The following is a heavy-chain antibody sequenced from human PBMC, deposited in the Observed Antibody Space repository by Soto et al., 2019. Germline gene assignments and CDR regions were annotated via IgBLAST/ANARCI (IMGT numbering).Heavy chain of an antibody. Sequence: HPVGSLRLSCAASGFNFHSYWMSWVRQAAGKGLEWLATIKTDASEKKYVDSVKGRFTMSRDNAKNSVYPQMDSLRTEDTAVYYCARGSGYGAGNSVNHYIDYWGHGTLVTVSS. D-gene: IGHD3-10*01. CDR1: GFNFHSYW. CDR3: ARGSGYGAGNSVNHYIDY. V-gene: IGHV3-7*01. J-gene: IGHJ4*01. CDR2: IKTDASEK.